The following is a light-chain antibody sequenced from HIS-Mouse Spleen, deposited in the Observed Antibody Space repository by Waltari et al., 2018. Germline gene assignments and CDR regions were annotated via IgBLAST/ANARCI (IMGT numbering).Light chain of an antibody. Sequence: QSALTQPASVSGSPGQSITISCPGTSSDVGGSNYVSWYQQHPGKAPKLMIYEVSNRPSGVSNRFSGSKSGNTASLTISGLQAEDEADYYCSSYTSSSTVVFGGGTKLTVL. CDR1: SSDVGGSNY. CDR2: EVS. J-gene: IGLJ2*01. CDR3: SSYTSSSTVV. V-gene: IGLV2-14*01.